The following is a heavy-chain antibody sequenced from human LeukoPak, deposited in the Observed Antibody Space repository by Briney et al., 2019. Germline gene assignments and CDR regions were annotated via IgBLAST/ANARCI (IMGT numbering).Heavy chain of an antibody. CDR2: INHRGRT. V-gene: IGHV4-34*01. CDR3: ARVDYGDYSKDFDY. D-gene: IGHD4-17*01. J-gene: IGHJ4*02. CDR1: GGSFSGYY. Sequence: SETLSLTCAVYGGSFSGYYWSWIRQPPGKGLEWIGEINHRGRTNYNPSLKSRVTISVDTSKNQFSLRLSSVTAADTAMYYCARVDYGDYSKDFDYWGQGILVTVSS.